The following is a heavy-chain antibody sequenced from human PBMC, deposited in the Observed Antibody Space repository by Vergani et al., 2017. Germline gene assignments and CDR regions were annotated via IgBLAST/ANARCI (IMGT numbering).Heavy chain of an antibody. CDR1: GVTFSNAW. CDR3: TTAEEYYYDSSGYSTLNYYYGMDV. CDR2: IKSKTDGGTT. V-gene: IGHV3-15*01. Sequence: EVQLVESGGGLVKPGGSLRLSCAASGVTFSNAWMSWVRQAPGKGLEWVGRIKSKTDGGTTDYAAPVKGRFTISRDDSKNTLYLQMNSLKTEDTAVYYCTTAEEYYYDSSGYSTLNYYYGMDVWGQGTTVTVSS. D-gene: IGHD3-22*01. J-gene: IGHJ6*02.